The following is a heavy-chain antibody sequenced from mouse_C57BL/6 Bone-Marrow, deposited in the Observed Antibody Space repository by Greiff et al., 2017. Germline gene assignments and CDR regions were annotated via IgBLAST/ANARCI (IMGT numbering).Heavy chain of an antibody. CDR2: IDPENGDT. CDR1: GFNIKDDY. D-gene: IGHD1-1*02. Sequence: VQLQQSGAELERPGASVKLSCTASGFNIKDDYMHWVKQRPEQGLEWIGWIDPENGDTEYASKFQGKATITADTSSNTAYLQLSSLTSEDTAVYYCTREGLWSYYFDYWGQGTTLTVSS. CDR3: TREGLWSYYFDY. J-gene: IGHJ2*01. V-gene: IGHV14-4*01.